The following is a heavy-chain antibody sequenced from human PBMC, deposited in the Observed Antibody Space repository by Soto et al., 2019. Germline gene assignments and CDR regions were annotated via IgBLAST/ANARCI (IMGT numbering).Heavy chain of an antibody. V-gene: IGHV1-2*02. CDR2: INPISGAT. J-gene: IGHJ1*01. CDR1: GYTFTGYY. D-gene: IGHD4-17*01. Sequence: QVQLVQSGAEVKKPGASVKVSCKTSGYTFTGYYMHWVRQAPGQGLEWMAWINPISGATKYAQKFQGRVTVTMDTSISSTYMELSSLRSDDTAVYFCVRGGYGDYLHVWGQGTLVTVSS. CDR3: VRGGYGDYLHV.